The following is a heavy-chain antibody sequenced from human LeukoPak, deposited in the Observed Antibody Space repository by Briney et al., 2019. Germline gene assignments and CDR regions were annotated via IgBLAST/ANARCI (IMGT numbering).Heavy chain of an antibody. J-gene: IGHJ4*02. CDR1: GFTFSGSA. CDR3: TRQHYYDSSSFDY. Sequence: SGGSLKLSCAASGFTFSGSAMHWVRQASGKGLEWVGRIRSKANSYATAYAASVKGRLTISRDDSKNTAYLQMNSLKTEDTAVYYCTRQHYYDSSSFDYWGQGTLVTVSS. CDR2: IRSKANSYAT. V-gene: IGHV3-73*01. D-gene: IGHD3-22*01.